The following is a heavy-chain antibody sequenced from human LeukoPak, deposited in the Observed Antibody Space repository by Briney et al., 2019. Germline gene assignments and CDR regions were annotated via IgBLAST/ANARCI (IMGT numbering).Heavy chain of an antibody. J-gene: IGHJ6*03. V-gene: IGHV4-39*01. CDR3: ARGLDYLDV. Sequence: SETLSLTCTVSGGSITGISYYWNWLRQPPGKELEWIGRIYQTGSADYKPSLKSRVTLSVDTTNNQFSLRLSSVTAADTAVYYCARGLDYLDVWGKGVTVSVSS. CDR1: GGSITGISYY. CDR2: IYQTGSA. D-gene: IGHD3/OR15-3a*01.